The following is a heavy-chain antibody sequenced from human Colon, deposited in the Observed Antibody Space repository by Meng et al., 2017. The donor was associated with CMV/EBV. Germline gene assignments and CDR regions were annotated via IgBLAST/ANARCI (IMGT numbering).Heavy chain of an antibody. CDR3: ARSYYYDRNGYFYY. CDR1: GYTFTGYY. J-gene: IGHJ4*02. V-gene: IGHV1-2*06. D-gene: IGHD3-22*01. CDR2: IDPTNGGT. Sequence: SGYTFTGYYIRGVRQAPGQGLEWMGRIDPTNGGTNYAQTFQGRVTMTRDTSISTAYMELRRLRSDDTAMYYCARSYYYDRNGYFYYWGQGTLVTVSS.